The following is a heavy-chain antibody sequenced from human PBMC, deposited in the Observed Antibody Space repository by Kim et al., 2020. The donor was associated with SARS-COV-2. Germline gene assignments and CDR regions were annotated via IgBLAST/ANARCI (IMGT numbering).Heavy chain of an antibody. CDR3: ARLVTYTSGSYAPC. J-gene: IGHJ4*02. Sequence: GESLKISCKGSGYSFSNYWIGWVRQMPGKGLEWMGIIYPADSDTRYSPSFQGQVTISVDKSISTAYVQWSSLKASDTAMYYCARLVTYTSGSYAPCWGQGTLVTVSS. V-gene: IGHV5-51*01. CDR1: GYSFSNYW. CDR2: IYPADSDT. D-gene: IGHD3-10*01.